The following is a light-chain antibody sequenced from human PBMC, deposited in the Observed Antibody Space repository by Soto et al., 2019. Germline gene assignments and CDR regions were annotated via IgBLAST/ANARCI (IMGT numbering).Light chain of an antibody. V-gene: IGKV1-39*01. CDR1: QIVSSY. Sequence: DIHITRSPSSLSSSLGDRVTITFRASQIVSSYLNLYQQKPGKAPKLLIYAASSLQSGVPSRFSGSGSGTDFTLTISSLQPEDFATYYCQQSYSTPITFGQGTRLEIK. CDR2: AAS. CDR3: QQSYSTPIT. J-gene: IGKJ5*01.